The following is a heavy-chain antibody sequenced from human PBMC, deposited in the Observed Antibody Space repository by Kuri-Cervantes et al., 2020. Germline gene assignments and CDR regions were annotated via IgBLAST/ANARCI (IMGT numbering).Heavy chain of an antibody. CDR3: ARVRSVNNFWSGRYFFDS. V-gene: IGHV4-59*02. D-gene: IGHD3-3*01. Sequence: ESLKISCAVSGFTVSGDYMTWIRQPPGKGLEWIGYIYYSGSTNYNPSLKSRVTISVDTSKNQSSLKLNSVTAADTAVYFCARVRSVNNFWSGRYFFDSWGQGTLVTVSS. J-gene: IGHJ4*02. CDR1: GFTVSGDY. CDR2: IYYSGST.